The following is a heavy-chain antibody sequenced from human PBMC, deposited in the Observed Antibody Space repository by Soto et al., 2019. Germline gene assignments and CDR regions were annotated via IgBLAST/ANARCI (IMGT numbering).Heavy chain of an antibody. CDR1: GYTFTSYA. D-gene: IGHD3-22*01. CDR2: INAGNGNT. CDR3: ARSSGYYLIDDY. Sequence: QVQLVQSGAEEKKPGASVKVSCKASGYTFTSYAMHWVRQAPGQGLEWMGWINAGNGNTKYSQKFQGRVTITRDTSASTAYMGLSSLRSEDTAVYYCARSSGYYLIDDYWGQGTLVTVSS. J-gene: IGHJ4*02. V-gene: IGHV1-3*05.